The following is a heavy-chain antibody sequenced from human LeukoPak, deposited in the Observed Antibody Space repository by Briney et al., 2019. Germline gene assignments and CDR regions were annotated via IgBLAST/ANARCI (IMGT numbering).Heavy chain of an antibody. V-gene: IGHV3-20*04. J-gene: IGHJ4*02. D-gene: IGHD6-13*01. CDR2: INWNGGST. Sequence: GGSLRLSCAASGFTFDDYGTSWVRQAPGKGLEWVSGINWNGGSTGYADSVKGRFTISRDNAKNSLYLQMNSLRAEDTALYYCARAPGSSWYNYWGQGTLVTVSS. CDR1: GFTFDDYG. CDR3: ARAPGSSWYNY.